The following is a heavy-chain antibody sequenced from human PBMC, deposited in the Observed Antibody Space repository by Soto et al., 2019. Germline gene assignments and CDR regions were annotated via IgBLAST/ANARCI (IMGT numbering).Heavy chain of an antibody. CDR1: GFTFSSYA. V-gene: IGHV3-23*01. J-gene: IGHJ4*02. D-gene: IGHD2-8*01. Sequence: PGGSLRLSCTASGFTFSSYAMSWVRQAPGKGLEWVSSISGGGDDTNYADSVKGRSTISRDNSENTMYLQMNSLRAEDTAVYYCAKIVCTSNCYDYWGQGTLVTVSS. CDR3: AKIVCTSNCYDY. CDR2: ISGGGDDT.